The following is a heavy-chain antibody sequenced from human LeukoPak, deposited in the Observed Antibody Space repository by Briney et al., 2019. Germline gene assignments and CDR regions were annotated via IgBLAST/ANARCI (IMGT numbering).Heavy chain of an antibody. CDR3: ARSNVPSKWWAYAMDV. CDR2: ISNDESKI. J-gene: IGHJ6*02. D-gene: IGHD2-8*01. CDR1: GFSFDTFP. V-gene: IGHV3-30-3*01. Sequence: GGSLRLSCTAFGFSFDTFPMHWVRQIPGKGLEWVAVISNDESKIYYAGSVKGRFTISRDNSRSTLYLQMDSLRPDDTAVYYCARSNVPSKWWAYAMDVWGQGTMVTVSS.